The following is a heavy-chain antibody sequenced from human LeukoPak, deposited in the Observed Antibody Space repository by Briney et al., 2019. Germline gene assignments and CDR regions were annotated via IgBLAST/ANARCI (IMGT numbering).Heavy chain of an antibody. CDR3: ARRGIYRLPPLDY. D-gene: IGHD3-16*01. J-gene: IGHJ4*02. CDR1: GFTFSSYW. CDR2: IKQDGSEK. V-gene: IGHV3-7*01. Sequence: GGSLRLSCAASGFTFSSYWMSWVRQAPGKGLEWVANIKQDGSEKYYVDSVKGRFTISRDNAKNSLYLQMNSLRAEDTAVYYCARRGIYRLPPLDYWGQGTLVTVSS.